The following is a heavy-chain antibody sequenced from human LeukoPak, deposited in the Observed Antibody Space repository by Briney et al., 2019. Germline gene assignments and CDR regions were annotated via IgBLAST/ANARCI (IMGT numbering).Heavy chain of an antibody. Sequence: GGSLRLSCAASGFIFSIYGMHWVRQAPGKGLEWVAIISYDGRNKYYTDSVKGRFTISRDNAENSLYLQMNSLRAEDTAVYYCARKDEHYGSGSFSYWGQGTLVTVSS. CDR2: ISYDGRNK. V-gene: IGHV3-30*03. J-gene: IGHJ4*02. D-gene: IGHD3-10*01. CDR1: GFIFSIYG. CDR3: ARKDEHYGSGSFSY.